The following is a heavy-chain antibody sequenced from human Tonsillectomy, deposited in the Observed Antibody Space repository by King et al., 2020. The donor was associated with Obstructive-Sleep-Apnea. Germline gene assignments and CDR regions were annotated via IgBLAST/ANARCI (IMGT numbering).Heavy chain of an antibody. D-gene: IGHD3-9*01. V-gene: IGHV3-21*01. CDR1: GFTFSSYS. Sequence: VQLVESGGGLVKPGGSLRLSCAASGFTFSSYSMNWVRQSPGKGLEWVSSISSSISYIDYADSLKGRFTISRDNAKNSLYLQMNSLRAEDTAVYYCARYYDILTGYFDYWGQGTLVTVSS. CDR2: ISSSISYI. J-gene: IGHJ4*02. CDR3: ARYYDILTGYFDY.